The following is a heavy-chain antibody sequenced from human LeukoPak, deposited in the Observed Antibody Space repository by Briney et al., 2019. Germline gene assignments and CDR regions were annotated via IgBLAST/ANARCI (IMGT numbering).Heavy chain of an antibody. D-gene: IGHD5-12*01. CDR3: ARGGIVATTYYFDY. CDR2: INHSGST. CDR1: GGSFSGYY. J-gene: IGHJ4*02. Sequence: SETLSLTCAVYGGSFSGYYWSWIRQPPGEGLEWIGEINHSGSTNYNPSLKSRVTISVDTSKNQFSLKLSSVTAADTAVYYCARGGIVATTYYFDYWGQGTLVTVSS. V-gene: IGHV4-34*01.